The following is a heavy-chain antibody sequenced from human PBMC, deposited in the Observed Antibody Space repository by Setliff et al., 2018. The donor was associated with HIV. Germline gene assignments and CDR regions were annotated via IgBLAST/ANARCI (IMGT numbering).Heavy chain of an antibody. CDR3: LLYCSGTSCHLPDV. V-gene: IGHV3-49*04. Sequence: GGSLRLSCAASGFTFSDYSITWVRQAPGKGLEWVAFIRTKAIGGTTEHAASVRGRFTISRDDSKSLAYLQMNSLKTEDTAVYYCLLYCSGTSCHLPDVWGQGTTVTVSS. CDR2: IRTKAIGGTT. D-gene: IGHD2-2*01. J-gene: IGHJ6*02. CDR1: GFTFSDYS.